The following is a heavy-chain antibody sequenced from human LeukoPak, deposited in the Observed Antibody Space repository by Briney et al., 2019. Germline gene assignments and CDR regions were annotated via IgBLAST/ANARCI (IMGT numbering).Heavy chain of an antibody. CDR2: IYYSGST. Sequence: SETLSLTCAVSGGSISSSYWWSWVRQPPGKGLEWIGEIYYSGSTNYTPSLKSRVTISVDTSKNQFSLKLSSVTAADTAVYYCARVGILQAYFDYWGQGTLVTVSS. CDR3: ARVGILQAYFDY. V-gene: IGHV4-4*02. CDR1: GGSISSSYW. D-gene: IGHD1-14*01. J-gene: IGHJ4*02.